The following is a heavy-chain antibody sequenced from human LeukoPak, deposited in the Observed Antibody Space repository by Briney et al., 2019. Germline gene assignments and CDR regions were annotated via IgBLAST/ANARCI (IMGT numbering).Heavy chain of an antibody. CDR2: VSPSTGKT. CDR3: TKEQRIGVTGIESDY. D-gene: IGHD6-19*01. V-gene: IGHV3-23*01. Sequence: GGSLSLSCAASGFTFSNYGMSWVRQAPGRGLDWVSSVSPSTGKTYYADSVKGRFTISRDHSKNTLYLQVDRLRAEDRAVYVCTKEQRIGVTGIESDYSGPGDLVTASS. CDR1: GFTFSNYG. J-gene: IGHJ4*02.